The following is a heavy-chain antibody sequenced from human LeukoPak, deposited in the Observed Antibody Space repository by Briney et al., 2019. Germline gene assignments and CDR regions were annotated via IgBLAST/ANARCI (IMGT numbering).Heavy chain of an antibody. V-gene: IGHV4-38-2*01. Sequence: SETLSLTCVVSGYSISSGYYWGWIRQPPGKGLEWIGSICHSGSTYYNPSLKSRVTISVDKSKNQFSLKLSSVTAADTAVYHCARLGTCSGGTCYSVGFYFDYWGRGALVTVSS. D-gene: IGHD2-15*01. CDR1: GYSISSGYY. CDR2: ICHSGST. CDR3: ARLGTCSGGTCYSVGFYFDY. J-gene: IGHJ4*02.